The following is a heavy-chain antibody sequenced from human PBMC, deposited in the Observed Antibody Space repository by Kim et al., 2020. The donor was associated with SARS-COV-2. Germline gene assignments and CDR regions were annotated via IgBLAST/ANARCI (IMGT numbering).Heavy chain of an antibody. Sequence: PPLESPITISVATSKNQFSLKLSSVTAAETAVYYCARAPRTVAGYWYFDLWGRGTLVTVSS. V-gene: IGHV4-59*01. D-gene: IGHD6-19*01. CDR3: ARAPRTVAGYWYFDL. J-gene: IGHJ2*01.